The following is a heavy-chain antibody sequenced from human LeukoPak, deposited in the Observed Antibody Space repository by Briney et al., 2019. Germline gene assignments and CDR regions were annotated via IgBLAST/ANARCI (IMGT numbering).Heavy chain of an antibody. J-gene: IGHJ4*02. D-gene: IGHD6-19*01. CDR2: NNPSSGTT. Sequence: ASVKVSCKASGYTFTSYYMHWVRQAPGQGLEWMGINNPSSGTTSYAQKFQGRVTMTRDTSTSTVYMELSSLTSEDTAVYYCARDRGLLYGSSGCLDSWGLGTLVTVSS. CDR3: ARDRGLLYGSSGCLDS. CDR1: GYTFTSYY. V-gene: IGHV1-46*01.